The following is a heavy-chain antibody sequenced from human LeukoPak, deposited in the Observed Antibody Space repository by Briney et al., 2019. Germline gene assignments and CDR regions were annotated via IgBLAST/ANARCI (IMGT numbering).Heavy chain of an antibody. CDR2: ISYDGSNK. Sequence: RRSLRLSCAASGFTFSSYAMHWVRQAPGRGLAWVAVISYDGSNKYYADSVKGRFTISRDDSKKTLYLQMNSLRAEDTAVYYCAREGQPYNWFDPWGHGTLVTVSS. CDR3: AREGQPYNWFDP. D-gene: IGHD6-13*01. J-gene: IGHJ5*02. V-gene: IGHV3-30*01. CDR1: GFTFSSYA.